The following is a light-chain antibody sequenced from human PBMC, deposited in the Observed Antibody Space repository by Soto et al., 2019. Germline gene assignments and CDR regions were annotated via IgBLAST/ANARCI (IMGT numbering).Light chain of an antibody. Sequence: DIVMTQSPSTLSVSPGERATISCRASQNIRTNLDWYQQKPGRAPRLLIYGASTRATGIPARFGGSGSGTEFTLTINSLQSEDIEVYYCKHDNTWPGFGHGTKLEIK. V-gene: IGKV3-15*01. CDR1: QNIRTN. CDR3: KHDNTWPG. J-gene: IGKJ2*03. CDR2: GAS.